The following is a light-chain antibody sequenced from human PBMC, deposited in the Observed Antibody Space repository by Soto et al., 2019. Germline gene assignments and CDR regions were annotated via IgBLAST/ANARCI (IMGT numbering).Light chain of an antibody. J-gene: IGKJ1*01. CDR1: QSVSGN. CDR3: QQYNNWPTT. Sequence: EIVMTQSPATLSVSPGERATLSCRASQSVSGNLTWYQQKPGQAPRLLIYGASTRATGIPARLSCSGSGKDVTHTISTLKSKDFAVYYCQQYNNWPTTFGQGNKGEIK. V-gene: IGKV3D-15*01. CDR2: GAS.